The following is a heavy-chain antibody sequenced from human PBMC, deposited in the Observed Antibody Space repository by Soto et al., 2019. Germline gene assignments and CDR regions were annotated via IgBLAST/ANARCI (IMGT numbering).Heavy chain of an antibody. CDR3: ALPPGYSRGDLFDP. V-gene: IGHV1-69*13. Sequence: SVNVSCKASGGTFSSYAISWVRQAPGQGLEWMGGIIPIFGTANYAQKFQGRVTITADESTSTAYMELSSLRSEDAAVYYCALPPGYSRGDLFDPWGQGTLVTVSS. CDR2: IIPIFGTA. CDR1: GGTFSSYA. D-gene: IGHD6-19*01. J-gene: IGHJ5*02.